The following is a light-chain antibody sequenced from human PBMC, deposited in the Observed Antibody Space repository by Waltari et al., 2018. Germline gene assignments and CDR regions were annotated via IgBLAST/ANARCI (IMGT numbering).Light chain of an antibody. CDR1: QGVNIR. CDR3: QQDKRYPVT. V-gene: IGKV1-5*03. J-gene: IGKJ1*01. Sequence: DIQMTQSPSTLSASPGDRVTIPCRASQGVNIRLAWYQQKPGKAPKLLIYRASILESGVPARFSGSGSGTEFTLTIRSLQPEDIATYYCQQDKRYPVTFGEGTKVEIK. CDR2: RAS.